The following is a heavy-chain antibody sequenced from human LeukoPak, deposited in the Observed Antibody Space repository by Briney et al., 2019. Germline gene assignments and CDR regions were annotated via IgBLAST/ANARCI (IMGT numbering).Heavy chain of an antibody. CDR2: IIPIFGTA. V-gene: IGHV1-69*05. Sequence: SVKVSCKASGGTFSSYAISWVRQAPGQGLEWMGGIIPIFGTANYAQKFQGRVTITTDESTSTAYMELSSLRSEDTAVYYCARAGLVRTSPHYYYMDVWGKGTTVTVSS. CDR3: ARAGLVRTSPHYYYMDV. D-gene: IGHD3-10*01. CDR1: GGTFSSYA. J-gene: IGHJ6*03.